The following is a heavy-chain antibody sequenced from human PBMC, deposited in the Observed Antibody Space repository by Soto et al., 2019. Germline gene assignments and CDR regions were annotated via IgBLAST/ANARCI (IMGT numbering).Heavy chain of an antibody. CDR3: ARGWKTTVTNPREVYFDY. CDR1: GGSFSGYY. D-gene: IGHD4-17*01. J-gene: IGHJ4*02. Sequence: SETLSLTCAVYGGSFSGYYWSWIRQPPGKGLEWIGEINHSGSTNYNPSLKSRVTISVDTSKNQFSLKLSSVTAADTAVYYCARGWKTTVTNPREVYFDYWGQGTLVTVSS. V-gene: IGHV4-34*01. CDR2: INHSGST.